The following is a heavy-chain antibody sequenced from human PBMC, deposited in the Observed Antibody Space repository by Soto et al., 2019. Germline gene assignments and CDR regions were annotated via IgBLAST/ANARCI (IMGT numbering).Heavy chain of an antibody. Sequence: SETLSLTCTVSGGSVSSGAYYWTWIRQRPGKGLEWIGYIYYSGSTYYSPSLKSRLSISPDTSKNQFSLRLSSVTAADTAMYYCARARLRAVYAFDIWGQGTMVTV. V-gene: IGHV4-31*03. J-gene: IGHJ3*02. CDR1: GGSVSSGAYY. D-gene: IGHD5-12*01. CDR3: ARARLRAVYAFDI. CDR2: IYYSGST.